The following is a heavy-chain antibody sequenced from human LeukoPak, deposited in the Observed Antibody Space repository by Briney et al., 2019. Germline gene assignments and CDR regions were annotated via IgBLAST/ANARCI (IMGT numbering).Heavy chain of an antibody. CDR2: INPNSGGT. Sequence: ASVKVSCKASGYTFTGYYMHWVRQAPGQGLEWMGWINPNSGGTDSAQKFQGRVTMTRDSSTSTAYMELSRLRSDDTAVYYCARFIAARQRYYYYYMDVWGKGTTVTVSS. V-gene: IGHV1-2*02. CDR3: ARFIAARQRYYYYYMDV. D-gene: IGHD6-6*01. J-gene: IGHJ6*03. CDR1: GYTFTGYY.